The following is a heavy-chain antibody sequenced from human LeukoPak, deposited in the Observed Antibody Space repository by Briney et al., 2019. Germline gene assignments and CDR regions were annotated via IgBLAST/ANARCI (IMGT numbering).Heavy chain of an antibody. CDR2: IYYSGKT. CDR1: GGSISGHY. V-gene: IGHV4-59*11. CDR3: ARLLDNDSSGDPDTFDL. Sequence: PSETLSLICAVSGGSISGHYWSWIRQPPGKGLEWIGYIYYSGKTYYSSSLRSRVTISVDTSKNHFSLKLTSVTAADTAVYYCARLLDNDSSGDPDTFDLWGQGTVVTVSS. J-gene: IGHJ3*01. D-gene: IGHD3-22*01.